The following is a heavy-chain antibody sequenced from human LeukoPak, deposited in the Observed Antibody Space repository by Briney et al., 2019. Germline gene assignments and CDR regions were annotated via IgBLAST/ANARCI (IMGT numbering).Heavy chain of an antibody. CDR3: ARAGYYYYGMDV. Sequence: SETLSLTCTVSGGSISSYYWSWIRQPPGKELEWIGYIYYSGSTNYNPSLKSRVTISVDTSKNQFSLKLSSVTAADTAVYYCARAGYYYYGMDVWGQGTTVTVSS. V-gene: IGHV4-59*01. J-gene: IGHJ6*02. CDR2: IYYSGST. CDR1: GGSISSYY.